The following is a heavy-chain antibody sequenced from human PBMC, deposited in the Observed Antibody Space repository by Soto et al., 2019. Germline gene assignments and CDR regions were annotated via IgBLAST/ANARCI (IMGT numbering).Heavy chain of an antibody. CDR3: AKDGSPYYYDSSGYYLH. V-gene: IGHV3-23*01. D-gene: IGHD3-22*01. CDR2: ISGSGGST. J-gene: IGHJ4*02. CDR1: GFTFSSYA. Sequence: QPGGSLRLSCAASGFTFSSYAMSWVRQAPGKGLEWVSAISGSGGSTYYADSVKGRFTISRDNSKNTLYLQMNSLRAEDTAVYYCAKDGSPYYYDSSGYYLHWGQGTLVTVSS.